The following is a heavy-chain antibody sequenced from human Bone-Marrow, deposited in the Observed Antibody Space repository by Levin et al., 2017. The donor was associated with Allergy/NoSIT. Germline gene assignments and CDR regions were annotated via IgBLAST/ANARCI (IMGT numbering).Heavy chain of an antibody. Sequence: PGGSLRLSCAASGFTFSNFWMSWVRQAPGKGPEWVANINQDGSEIYYLGSVKGRFTISRDNAKNSLYLRMNSLRAEDTAVYYCSDFDIWGQGTMVTVSS. CDR1: GFTFSNFW. CDR3: SDFDI. CDR2: INQDGSEI. J-gene: IGHJ3*02. V-gene: IGHV3-7*02.